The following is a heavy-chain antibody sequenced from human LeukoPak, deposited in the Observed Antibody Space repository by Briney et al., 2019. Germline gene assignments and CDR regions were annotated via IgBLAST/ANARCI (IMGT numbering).Heavy chain of an antibody. CDR3: ARVKGSGYYYVFDY. CDR1: GGSVSSGSYY. D-gene: IGHD3-22*01. Sequence: PSETLSLTCTVSGGSVSSGSYYWSWIRQPPGKGLEWIGYIHYSGSTSYNPSLKSRVTISVDTSKNQFSLKLSSVTAADTAVYYCARVKGSGYYYVFDYWGQGTLVTVSS. V-gene: IGHV4-61*01. CDR2: IHYSGST. J-gene: IGHJ4*02.